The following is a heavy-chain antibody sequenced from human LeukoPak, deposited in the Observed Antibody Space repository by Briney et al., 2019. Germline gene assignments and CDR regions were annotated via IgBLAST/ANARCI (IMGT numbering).Heavy chain of an antibody. V-gene: IGHV4-4*07. CDR3: ARAGYTISSYRFDY. J-gene: IGHJ4*02. CDR2: IYTTGMT. CDR1: GGSINSYW. D-gene: IGHD3-16*02. Sequence: PSETLSLTCSVSGGSINSYWWSWLRQPAGKGLEFIGRIYTTGMTNYNPSLKSRVSMSVDTSKNQFSLELRSVTAADTAVYFCARAGYTISSYRFDYWGRGALVTVSS.